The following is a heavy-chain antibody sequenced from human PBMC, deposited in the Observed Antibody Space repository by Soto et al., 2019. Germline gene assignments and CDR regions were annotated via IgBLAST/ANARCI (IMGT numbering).Heavy chain of an antibody. D-gene: IGHD4-17*01. J-gene: IGHJ6*02. CDR1: GFTFDDYA. Sequence: GGSLRLSCAASGFTFDDYAMHWVRQAPGKGLEWVSGISWNSGSIGYADSVKGRFTISRDNAKNSLYLQMNSLRAEDTALYYCAKDPFPTTVPGYYGMDVWGQGTTVTVSS. V-gene: IGHV3-9*01. CDR2: ISWNSGSI. CDR3: AKDPFPTTVPGYYGMDV.